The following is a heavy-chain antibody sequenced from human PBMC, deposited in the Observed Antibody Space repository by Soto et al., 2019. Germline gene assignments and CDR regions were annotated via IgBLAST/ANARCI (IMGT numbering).Heavy chain of an antibody. CDR3: AKGFGSYLRAFDS. CDR2: ISNDGSNK. J-gene: IGHJ4*02. CDR1: GFSFSTYG. Sequence: GGSLRLSCAASGFSFSTYGMHWVRQAPGKGLEWVAFISNDGSNKYYADSVKGRFTISRDNSKNTLYLQMNSLRAEDTAVYYCAKGFGSYLRAFDSWGQGTLVTVSS. V-gene: IGHV3-30*18. D-gene: IGHD1-26*01.